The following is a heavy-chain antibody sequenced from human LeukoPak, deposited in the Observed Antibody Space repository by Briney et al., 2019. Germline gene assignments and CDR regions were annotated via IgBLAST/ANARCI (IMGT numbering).Heavy chain of an antibody. J-gene: IGHJ4*02. Sequence: TGGSLRLSRAASGFTFSSYSMNWVRQAPGKGLEWVSSISSSSSYIYYADSVKGRFTISRDNAKSSLYLQMNSLRAEDTAVYYCARVLYSSGWLWGQGTLVTVPS. CDR3: ARVLYSSGWL. CDR1: GFTFSSYS. CDR2: ISSSSSYI. D-gene: IGHD6-19*01. V-gene: IGHV3-21*01.